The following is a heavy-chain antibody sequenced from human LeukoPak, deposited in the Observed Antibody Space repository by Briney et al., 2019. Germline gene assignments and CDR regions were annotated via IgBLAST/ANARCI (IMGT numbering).Heavy chain of an antibody. J-gene: IGHJ5*02. D-gene: IGHD2-15*01. V-gene: IGHV1-2*02. CDR2: INPNSGGT. Sequence: ASVKVSCKASGYTFTGYYMHWVRQAPGQGLEWMGWINPNSGGTNYAQKFQGRVTMTRDTSISTAYMELSRLRSDDTAVYYCARSLCSGGSDPLQNWFDPWGQGTLVTVSS. CDR1: GYTFTGYY. CDR3: ARSLCSGGSDPLQNWFDP.